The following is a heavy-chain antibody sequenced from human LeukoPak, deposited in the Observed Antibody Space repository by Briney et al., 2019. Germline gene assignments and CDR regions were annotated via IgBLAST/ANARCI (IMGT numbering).Heavy chain of an antibody. V-gene: IGHV4-59*01. CDR2: INYSGSS. CDR1: GGAISSYY. D-gene: IGHD6-19*01. J-gene: IGHJ4*02. CDR3: ARGTIAMAGILDC. Sequence: SETLSLTCAVSGGAISSYYWGWIRQPPGKGLEWIGYINYSGSSSHNPSLKSRVTISVDTSKNQFSLKLSSVTAADTAVYYCARGTIAMAGILDCWGQGTLVTVSS.